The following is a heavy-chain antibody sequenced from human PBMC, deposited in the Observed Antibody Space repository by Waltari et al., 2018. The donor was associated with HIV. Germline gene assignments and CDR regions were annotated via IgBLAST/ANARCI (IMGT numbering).Heavy chain of an antibody. CDR3: ARLWPPVVAPAAIVPPIWFYS. D-gene: IGHD2-2*02. Sequence: QVRLPMWGTGLLRPSETLSLTCAVYGGSFSGYYWGWIRQPPGQTLEWVGEIRYGGRRPYNPSLASRVTISIDTSKNQFALNLTSVTAADMAIYYCARLWPPVVAPAAIVPPIWFYSWSRGTLVTVSS. CDR1: GGSFSGYY. CDR2: IRYGGRR. J-gene: IGHJ5*01. V-gene: IGHV4-34*02.